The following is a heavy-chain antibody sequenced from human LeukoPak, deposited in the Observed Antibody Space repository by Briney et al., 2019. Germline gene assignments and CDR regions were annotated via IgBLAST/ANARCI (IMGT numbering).Heavy chain of an antibody. J-gene: IGHJ4*02. CDR1: GFTFSSYS. CDR2: ISSSSSYI. Sequence: GGSLRLSCAASGFTFSSYSMNWVRQAPGKGLEWVSSISSSSSYIYYADSVKGRFAISRDNAKNSLYLQMNGLRAEDTAVYYCARDTASIAARPDYFDYWGQGTLVTVSS. V-gene: IGHV3-21*01. CDR3: ARDTASIAARPDYFDY. D-gene: IGHD6-6*01.